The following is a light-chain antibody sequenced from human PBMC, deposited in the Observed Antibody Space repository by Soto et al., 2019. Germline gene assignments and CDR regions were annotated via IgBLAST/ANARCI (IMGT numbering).Light chain of an antibody. Sequence: DLQMTHSPSTLSASVRERVSSTCRASQDINRWLAWYQQKPGKAPKILIYNADTLESGVPSRFSGSGYGTEFILTISSLQPDDFATYYCQQFSLYWAFGQGTKVDIK. J-gene: IGKJ1*01. V-gene: IGKV1-5*01. CDR1: QDINRW. CDR3: QQFSLYWA. CDR2: NAD.